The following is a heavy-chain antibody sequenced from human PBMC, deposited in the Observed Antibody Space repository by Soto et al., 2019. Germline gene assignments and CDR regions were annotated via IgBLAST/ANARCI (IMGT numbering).Heavy chain of an antibody. CDR1: GFTFSSYS. CDR2: ISSSSSYI. J-gene: IGHJ4*02. V-gene: IGHV3-21*01. D-gene: IGHD1-7*01. CDR3: ARGETGTTDYFDY. Sequence: PWGSLRLSCAASGFTFSSYSMNWVRQAPGKGLEWVSSISSSSSYIYYADSVKGRFTISRDNAKNSLYLQMNSLRAEDTAVYYCARGETGTTDYFDYWGQGTLVTVSP.